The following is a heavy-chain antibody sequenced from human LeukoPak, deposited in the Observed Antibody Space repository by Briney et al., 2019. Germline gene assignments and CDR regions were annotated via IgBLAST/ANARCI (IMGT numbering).Heavy chain of an antibody. CDR2: ITGDGVGT. V-gene: IGHV3-23*01. CDR1: GFTFSNYA. J-gene: IGHJ3*01. D-gene: IGHD4-17*01. CDR3: AKDPNGDYVGAFDF. Sequence: PGGSLRLSCAGSGFTFSNYAMSWVRQAPGRGLEWVSAITGDGVGTLYADSVKGRFTVSRDNFKNTLYLQMNSLRAGDTAVYYCAKDPNGDYVGAFDFWGQGTLVTVSS.